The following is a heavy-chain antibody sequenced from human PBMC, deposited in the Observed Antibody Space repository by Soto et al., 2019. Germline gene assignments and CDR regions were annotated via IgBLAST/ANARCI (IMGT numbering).Heavy chain of an antibody. CDR3: ARDPRGYYDFWSDYSLNAFDI. Sequence: ASVKVSCKASGYTFTSYYMHWVRQAPGQGLEWMGIINPSGGSTSYAQKFQGRVTMTRDTSTSTVYMELSSLRSEDTAVYYCARDPRGYYDFWSDYSLNAFDIWGQGTMVTVSS. D-gene: IGHD3-3*01. CDR2: INPSGGST. CDR1: GYTFTSYY. J-gene: IGHJ3*02. V-gene: IGHV1-46*03.